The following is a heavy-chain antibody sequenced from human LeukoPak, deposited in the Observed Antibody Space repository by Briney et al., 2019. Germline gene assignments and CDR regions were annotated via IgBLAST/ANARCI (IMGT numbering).Heavy chain of an antibody. J-gene: IGHJ3*02. D-gene: IGHD3-22*01. CDR1: GFTFSTYA. CDR3: ARGYDSSGYYLSPDAFDI. Sequence: GGSLRLSCAASGFTFSTYAMSWVRQAPGKGLEWGAVISYDGSNKFYADSVKGRFTISRDNSKNTLYLQMNSLRAEDTAVYYCARGYDSSGYYLSPDAFDIWGQGTMVTVSS. V-gene: IGHV3-30-3*01. CDR2: ISYDGSNK.